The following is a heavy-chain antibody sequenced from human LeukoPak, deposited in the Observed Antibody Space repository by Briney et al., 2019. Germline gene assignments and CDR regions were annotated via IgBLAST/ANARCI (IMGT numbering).Heavy chain of an antibody. CDR2: IYGSGGGQT. CDR1: GFIFRTYT. V-gene: IGHV3-23*01. Sequence: GGSLRLSCAASGFIFRTYTMNWVRQAPGKGLEWVSGIYGSGGGQTFYADSVKGRFTISRDDSRNLLSLHMDSLRVEDTALYYCAHRSSSGWYKSDYFDYWGQGTLVTVSS. CDR3: AHRSSSGWYKSDYFDY. D-gene: IGHD6-19*01. J-gene: IGHJ4*02.